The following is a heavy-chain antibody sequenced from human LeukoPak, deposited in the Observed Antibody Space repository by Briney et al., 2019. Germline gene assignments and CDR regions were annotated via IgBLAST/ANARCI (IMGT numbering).Heavy chain of an antibody. CDR2: IYSGTTT. V-gene: IGHV3-23*03. J-gene: IGHJ4*02. CDR1: GFTFSSYA. CDR3: ARDPYSTGYYDY. D-gene: IGHD6-19*01. Sequence: GGSLRLSCTASGFTFSSYAMSWVRQSPGKGLEWVSGIYSGTTTYYADSVKGRFTISRDNSKNTLHLQMNTLRVEDTAVYYCARDPYSTGYYDYWGQGTLVTVSS.